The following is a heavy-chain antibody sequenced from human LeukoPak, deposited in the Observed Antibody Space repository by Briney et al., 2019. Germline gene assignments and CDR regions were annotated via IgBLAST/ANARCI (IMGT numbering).Heavy chain of an antibody. Sequence: ASVKVSCKASGGGLRNYAITWVRQAPGHGLEWMGRIIPSIGSSNYVPKFQGRVTITADKSTSTAYMELSSLRSEDTAVYYCARSPPYDILTGYSLDYWGQGTLVTVSS. CDR1: GGGLRNYA. D-gene: IGHD3-9*01. CDR2: IIPSIGSS. J-gene: IGHJ4*02. CDR3: ARSPPYDILTGYSLDY. V-gene: IGHV1-69*04.